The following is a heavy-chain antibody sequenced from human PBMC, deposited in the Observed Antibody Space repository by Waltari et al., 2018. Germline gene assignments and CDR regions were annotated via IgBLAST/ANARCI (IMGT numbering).Heavy chain of an antibody. V-gene: IGHV4-59*01. CDR1: GFSIRSLY. Sequence: QVQLQESGPGLVKPSETLSLTCPVPGFSIRSLYWSWIRQPPGKGLEWIGYIYSSGSTYYNPSLQSRVTISVDTSKSHVSLTLTSVTAADTAVYYCARVRYSGNYYYFDSWGRGTLVTVSS. D-gene: IGHD1-26*01. CDR3: ARVRYSGNYYYFDS. J-gene: IGHJ4*02. CDR2: IYSSGST.